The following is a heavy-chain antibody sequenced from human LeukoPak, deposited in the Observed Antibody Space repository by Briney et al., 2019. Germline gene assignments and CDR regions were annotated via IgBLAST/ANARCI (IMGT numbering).Heavy chain of an antibody. Sequence: NPGGSLRLSCVASGLTFSNAWMTWVRQAPGKGLEWVGLIRSKTDGGTTDYAAPLKDRYTILRDDSKSTLFLQMNSLKADDTAVYYCATDTATEARHIWGQGTTVTVSS. V-gene: IGHV3-15*01. CDR1: GLTFSNAW. CDR3: ATDTATEARHI. D-gene: IGHD2-21*02. CDR2: IRSKTDGGTT. J-gene: IGHJ3*02.